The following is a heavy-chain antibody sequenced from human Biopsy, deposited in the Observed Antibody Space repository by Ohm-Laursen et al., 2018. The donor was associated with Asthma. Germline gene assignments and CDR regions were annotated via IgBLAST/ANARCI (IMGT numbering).Heavy chain of an antibody. V-gene: IGHV4-30-2*01. CDR3: ARVKDGYNFDY. D-gene: IGHD5-24*01. J-gene: IGHJ4*02. Sequence: SQALPITCSVSGGSISSGGYSWSWIRQPPGKGLEWIGYIYHSGSTYYNPSLKSRVTISVDRSKNQFSLKLSSVTAANTAVYYCARVKDGYNFDYWGQGTLVTVSS. CDR1: GGSISSGGYS. CDR2: IYHSGST.